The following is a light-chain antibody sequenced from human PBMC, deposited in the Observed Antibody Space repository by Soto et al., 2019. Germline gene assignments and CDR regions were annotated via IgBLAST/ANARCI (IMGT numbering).Light chain of an antibody. J-gene: IGKJ4*01. CDR1: QSISSY. CDR3: QQSYSTPLT. Sequence: DIQMTQSPSSLSASVGDRVTITCRASQSISSYLNWYQQKPGKAPKLLIYAASSLQSGVQSRFSGGGSGTDSTLTIRSLQPEDFATYYCQQSYSTPLTFGGGTKVDIK. CDR2: AAS. V-gene: IGKV1-39*01.